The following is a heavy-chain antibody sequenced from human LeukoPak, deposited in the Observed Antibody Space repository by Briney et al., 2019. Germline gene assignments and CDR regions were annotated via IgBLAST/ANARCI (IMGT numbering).Heavy chain of an antibody. J-gene: IGHJ4*02. CDR3: AREESLTLDS. Sequence: SQTLSLTCTVSGGSISSASHYWTWIRQPAGKGLEWIGRIFTSGSTDYNPSLKSRVTISVETSKNQFSLKLSSVTPADTAIYYCAREESLTLDSWGRGTLVTVSP. CDR1: GGSISSASHY. CDR2: IFTSGST. V-gene: IGHV4-61*02. D-gene: IGHD3-10*01.